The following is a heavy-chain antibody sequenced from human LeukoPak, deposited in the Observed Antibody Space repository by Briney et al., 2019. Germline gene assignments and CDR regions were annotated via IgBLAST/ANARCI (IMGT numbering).Heavy chain of an antibody. CDR2: ISSSSSYI. CDR1: GFNFSSYS. CDR3: ARASGRAFDI. Sequence: GTSLRLSCTASGFNFSSYSMNWVLQAPGKGLEWVSSISSSSSYIYYADSVKGRFTISRDNAKNSLYLQMNSLRAEDTAVYYCARASGRAFDIWGQGTMVTVSS. J-gene: IGHJ3*02. D-gene: IGHD3-3*01. V-gene: IGHV3-21*04.